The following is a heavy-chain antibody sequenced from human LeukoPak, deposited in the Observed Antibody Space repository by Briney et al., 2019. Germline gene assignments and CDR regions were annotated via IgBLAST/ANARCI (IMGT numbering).Heavy chain of an antibody. Sequence: GGSLRLSCAASGVTFINVWMSWVRQAPGKGLEWVAYIQYDGSNEQYAHSVKGRFRISRDSSKNILYLQMNSLRAEDTAVYYCAKDRCSNGIGCYYYYMDVWGKGTTVTISS. V-gene: IGHV3-30*02. CDR3: AKDRCSNGIGCYYYYMDV. CDR2: IQYDGSNE. D-gene: IGHD2-8*01. J-gene: IGHJ6*03. CDR1: GVTFINVW.